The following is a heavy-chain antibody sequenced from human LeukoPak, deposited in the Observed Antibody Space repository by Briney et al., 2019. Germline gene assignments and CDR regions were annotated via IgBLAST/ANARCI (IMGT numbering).Heavy chain of an antibody. J-gene: IGHJ4*02. CDR2: INHSGST. CDR3: ARVLRGYSYGYVLYDY. Sequence: SETLSLTCAVYGGSFSGYYWSWIRQPPGKGLEWIGEINHSGSTNYNPSLKSRVTISVDTSKSQFSLKLSSVTAADTAVYYCARVLRGYSYGYVLYDYWGQGTLVTVSS. CDR1: GGSFSGYY. V-gene: IGHV4-34*01. D-gene: IGHD5-18*01.